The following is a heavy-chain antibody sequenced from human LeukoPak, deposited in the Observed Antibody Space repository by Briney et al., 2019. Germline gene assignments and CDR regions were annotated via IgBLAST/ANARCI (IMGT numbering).Heavy chain of an antibody. Sequence: GGSLRLSCAASGLTISRSWMSWVRHAPGKGLEWVANIKEDGGERYYVDSVKGRFTISRDNAKNLLYMQMNSLRAEDTAVYYCARGLVGSGCYFDYWGQGTLVIVSS. D-gene: IGHD6-19*01. CDR2: IKEDGGER. CDR1: GLTISRSW. J-gene: IGHJ4*02. V-gene: IGHV3-7*05. CDR3: ARGLVGSGCYFDY.